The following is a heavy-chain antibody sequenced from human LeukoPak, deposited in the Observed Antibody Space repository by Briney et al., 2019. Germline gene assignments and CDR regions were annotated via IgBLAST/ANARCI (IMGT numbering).Heavy chain of an antibody. CDR3: ARVIVGATSGDY. Sequence: ASVKVSCKASGYTFTNYGVSWVRQAPGQRLEWMGWIIVYNGNTNHAQKLQGRVTMTTDTSTSTAYLELRSLRSDDTAVYYCARVIVGATSGDYWGQGTLFTVSS. CDR1: GYTFTNYG. CDR2: IIVYNGNT. D-gene: IGHD1-26*01. J-gene: IGHJ4*02. V-gene: IGHV1-18*01.